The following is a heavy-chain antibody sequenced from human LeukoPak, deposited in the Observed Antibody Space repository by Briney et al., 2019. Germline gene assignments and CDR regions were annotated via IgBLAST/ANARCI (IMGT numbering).Heavy chain of an antibody. V-gene: IGHV3-48*01. Sequence: GGSLRLSCAVSGFTFSSYTMNWIRQVPGKGLEWVSYIGGSGSLIYYADSVKGRFTISRDNAKNSLYLQMNSLRAEDTAVYYCARDRDYSFDYWGQGTLVTVSS. D-gene: IGHD4-11*01. CDR2: IGGSGSLI. CDR1: GFTFSSYT. J-gene: IGHJ4*02. CDR3: ARDRDYSFDY.